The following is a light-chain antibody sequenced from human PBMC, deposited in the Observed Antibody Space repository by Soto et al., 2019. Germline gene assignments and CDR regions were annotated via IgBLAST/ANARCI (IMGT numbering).Light chain of an antibody. CDR2: TND. CDR1: SSNIGSNT. J-gene: IGLJ3*02. V-gene: IGLV1-44*01. CDR3: AAWDDSLNGPL. Sequence: QSVLTQPPSASGTPGQRVTISCSGSSSNIGSNTVNWYQHLPGTAPKLLIYTNDQRPSGVPDRFSGSKSGTSASLAVNGLQSGDEADYYCAAWDDSLNGPLFGGGTKLTVL.